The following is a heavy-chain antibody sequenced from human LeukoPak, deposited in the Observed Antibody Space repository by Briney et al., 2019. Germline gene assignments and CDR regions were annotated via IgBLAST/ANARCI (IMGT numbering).Heavy chain of an antibody. CDR2: INSAGDTT. CDR1: GFTFNTYA. Sequence: GGSLRLSCAASGFTFNTYAMSWVRQALGKGLEWVSTINSAGDTTYYADSVKGRFTISRDNSKNTLFLQMSGLRVEDTAIYYCAKIGSVVVPAAVGGHYWGQGTLVTVSS. J-gene: IGHJ4*02. D-gene: IGHD2-15*01. V-gene: IGHV3-23*01. CDR3: AKIGSVVVPAAVGGHY.